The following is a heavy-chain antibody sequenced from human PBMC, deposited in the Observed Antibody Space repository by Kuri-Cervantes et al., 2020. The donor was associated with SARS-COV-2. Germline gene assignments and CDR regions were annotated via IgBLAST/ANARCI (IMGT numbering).Heavy chain of an antibody. J-gene: IGHJ5*02. CDR1: GYTFTSYG. V-gene: IGHV7-4-1*02. Sequence: ASVKVSCKASGYTFTSYGISWVRQAPGQGLEWMGWINTNTGNPTYAQGFTGRFVFSLDTSVSTAYLQISSLKAEDTAVYYCASLFWSGYYTEGNWLDPWGQGTLVTVSS. CDR2: INTNTGNP. CDR3: ASLFWSGYYTEGNWLDP. D-gene: IGHD3-3*01.